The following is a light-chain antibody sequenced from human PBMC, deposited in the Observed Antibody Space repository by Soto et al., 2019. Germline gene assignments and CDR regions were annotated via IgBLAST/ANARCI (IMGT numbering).Light chain of an antibody. CDR1: SSDVGAYIF. J-gene: IGLJ1*01. CDR2: DIT. Sequence: QSVLTQPASVSGSPGQSITISCTGTSSDVGAYIFVSWYQQYPGKAPKLMIYDITNRPSGVSNRFSGSKAGNTASLTISGLQAEDEADYYCCSYAGSSYYVFGSGTKVTVL. CDR3: CSYAGSSYYV. V-gene: IGLV2-14*01.